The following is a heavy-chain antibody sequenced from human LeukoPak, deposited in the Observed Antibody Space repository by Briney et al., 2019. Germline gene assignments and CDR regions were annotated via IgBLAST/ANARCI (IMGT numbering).Heavy chain of an antibody. V-gene: IGHV3-9*01. CDR2: ISWNSGSI. CDR3: AKDIATGNRLYYFDY. D-gene: IGHD1-14*01. J-gene: IGHJ4*02. CDR1: GFTFDDYA. Sequence: GGSLRLSCAASGFTFDDYAMHWVRQAPGKGLEWVSGISWNSGSIGYADSVKGRFTISRDNAKNSLYLQMTSLRAEDTALYYCAKDIATGNRLYYFDYWGQGTLVTVSS.